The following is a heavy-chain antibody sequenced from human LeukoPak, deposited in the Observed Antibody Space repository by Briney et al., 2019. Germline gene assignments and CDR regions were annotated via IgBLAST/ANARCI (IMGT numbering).Heavy chain of an antibody. CDR2: IYYSVST. CDR1: GGSISSNSYY. CDR3: ARASRGTVTHFDS. V-gene: IGHV4-39*01. J-gene: IGHJ4*02. D-gene: IGHD4-17*01. Sequence: SETLSLTCTVSGGSISSNSYYWGWIRQPPGKGLEWIGSIYYSVSTYYNPSLKSRVTISVDTSKNQFSLKLSSVTAADTTVYYCARASRGTVTHFDSWGQGTLVTVSS.